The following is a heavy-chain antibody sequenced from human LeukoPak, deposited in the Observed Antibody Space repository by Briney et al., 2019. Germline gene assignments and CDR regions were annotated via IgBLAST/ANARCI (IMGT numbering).Heavy chain of an antibody. Sequence: ASVKVSCEASGYTFTSYAMHWVRQAPGQRLEWMGWINAGNGNTKYSQKFQGRVTITRDTSASTAYMELSSLRSEDTAVYYCARVPGYDSSGYYQGYFDYWGQGTLVTVSS. J-gene: IGHJ4*02. CDR2: INAGNGNT. CDR1: GYTFTSYA. CDR3: ARVPGYDSSGYYQGYFDY. V-gene: IGHV1-3*01. D-gene: IGHD3-22*01.